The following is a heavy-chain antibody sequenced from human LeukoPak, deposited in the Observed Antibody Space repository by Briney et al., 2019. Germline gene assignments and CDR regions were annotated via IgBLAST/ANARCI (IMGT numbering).Heavy chain of an antibody. V-gene: IGHV3-23*01. CDR2: ISGSGGST. CDR1: GFTFSSYV. Sequence: GASLRLSCAASGFTFSSYVMSWVRQAPGKGLEWVSAISGSGGSTYYADSVKGRFTISRDNSKNTLYLQMNSRRAEDTAVYYCAKGSGWYRIDVDYWGQGTLVTVSS. CDR3: AKGSGWYRIDVDY. D-gene: IGHD6-19*01. J-gene: IGHJ4*02.